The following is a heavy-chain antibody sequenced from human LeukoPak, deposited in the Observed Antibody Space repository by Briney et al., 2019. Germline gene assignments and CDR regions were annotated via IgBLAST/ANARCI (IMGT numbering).Heavy chain of an antibody. Sequence: PGGSLRLSCAASGFTFSSYAMHWVRQAPGKGLEWVAVISYDGSNKYYADSVKGRFTISRDNSKNTLYLQMNSLRAEDTAVYYCARDKYYYGSGSYLDYWGQGTLVTVSS. V-gene: IGHV3-30-3*01. J-gene: IGHJ4*02. CDR1: GFTFSSYA. CDR2: ISYDGSNK. CDR3: ARDKYYYGSGSYLDY. D-gene: IGHD3-10*01.